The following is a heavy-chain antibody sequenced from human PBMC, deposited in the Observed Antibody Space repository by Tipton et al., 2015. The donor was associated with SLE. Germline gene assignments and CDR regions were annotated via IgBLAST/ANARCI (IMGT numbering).Heavy chain of an antibody. Sequence: TLSLTCTVSGGSISSGSYYWSWIRQPAGKGLAWIGRIYTSGSTNYNPSLKSRVTMSVDTSKNQFSLKLSSVTAADTAVYYCARDEGRGDYSDSSGYYDYCGQGTLVTVSS. CDR1: GGSISSGSYY. D-gene: IGHD3-22*01. J-gene: IGHJ4*02. CDR3: ARDEGRGDYSDSSGYYDY. CDR2: IYTSGST. V-gene: IGHV4-61*02.